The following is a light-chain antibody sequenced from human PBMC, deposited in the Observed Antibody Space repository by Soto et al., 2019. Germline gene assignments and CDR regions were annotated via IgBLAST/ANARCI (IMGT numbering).Light chain of an antibody. CDR3: QQYGSLPYT. CDR2: GAS. V-gene: IGKV3-20*01. CDR1: QSVSSNY. J-gene: IGKJ2*01. Sequence: EIVLTQSPGTLSLSPGERATLSCRASQSVSSNYLAWYQQKPGQAPRLLISGASSRATGIPDRFSGSGSGTDFTLTISRLDPEDFAVYYCQQYGSLPYTFGQGTKLEIK.